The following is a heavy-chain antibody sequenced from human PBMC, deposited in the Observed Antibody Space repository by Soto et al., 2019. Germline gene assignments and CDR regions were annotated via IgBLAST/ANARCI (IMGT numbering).Heavy chain of an antibody. Sequence: EVQLVESGGGLVQPGRSLRLSCAASGFTFDDYAMHWVRQAPGKGLEWVSGISWNSGSIGYADSVKGRFTISRDNAKNSLYLQMNSLRAEDTALYYCAKDFRMITFGGVIGDAFDIWGQGTMVTVSS. J-gene: IGHJ3*02. CDR2: ISWNSGSI. CDR3: AKDFRMITFGGVIGDAFDI. V-gene: IGHV3-9*01. CDR1: GFTFDDYA. D-gene: IGHD3-16*02.